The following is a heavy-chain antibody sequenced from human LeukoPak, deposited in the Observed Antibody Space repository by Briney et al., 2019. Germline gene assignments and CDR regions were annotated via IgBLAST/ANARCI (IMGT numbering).Heavy chain of an antibody. Sequence: SETLSLTCAVYGGSFSGYYWSWIRQPPGKGLEWIGEINHSGSTNYNPSLKSRVTISVDTSKNQFSLKLSSVTAADTAVYYCARRIAARPSWFDPWGQGTLVAVSS. CDR1: GGSFSGYY. D-gene: IGHD6-6*01. V-gene: IGHV4-34*01. CDR3: ARRIAARPSWFDP. J-gene: IGHJ5*02. CDR2: INHSGST.